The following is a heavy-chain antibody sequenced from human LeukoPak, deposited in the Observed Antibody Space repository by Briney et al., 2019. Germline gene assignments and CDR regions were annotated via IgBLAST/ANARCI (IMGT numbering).Heavy chain of an antibody. CDR2: INWNGGST. CDR1: GFTFDDYG. D-gene: IGHD3-9*01. V-gene: IGHV3-20*04. CDR3: ARAPGDKYYFYGMDV. Sequence: GGSLRLSCAASGFTFDDYGMSWVRQAPGKGLEWVSGINWNGGSTGYADSVKGRFTISRDNAKNSLYLQMNSLRAEDTAVYYCARAPGDKYYFYGMDVWGQGTTVTVSS. J-gene: IGHJ6*02.